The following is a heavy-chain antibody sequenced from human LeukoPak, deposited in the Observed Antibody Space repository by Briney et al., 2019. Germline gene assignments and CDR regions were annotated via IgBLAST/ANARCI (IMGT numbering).Heavy chain of an antibody. V-gene: IGHV4-38-2*01. J-gene: IGHJ4*02. CDR1: GYSISGGYY. CDR3: ARDYGGNIDY. CDR2: IYHSGST. D-gene: IGHD4-23*01. Sequence: PSETLSLTCAVSGYSISGGYYWGWIRPPPGKGLECIGSIYHSGSTYYTPSPKRRVTLSVETYKKPFSPQLSSVTAADTAVYYCARDYGGNIDYWGQGTLVTVSS.